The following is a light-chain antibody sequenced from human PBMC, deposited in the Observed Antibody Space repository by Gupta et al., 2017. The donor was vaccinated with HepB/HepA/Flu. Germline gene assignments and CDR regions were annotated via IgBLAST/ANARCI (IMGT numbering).Light chain of an antibody. CDR3: NYRDANGNACM. V-gene: IGLV3-19*01. J-gene: IGLJ3*02. CDR2: GKH. CDR1: SLRRFY. Sequence: SSELTQDPSVSVALGQTVRITCQGDSLRRFYASWYRQKPGQAPILVMYGKHNRPSGIPDRRSCYNAGNNASSLTICAQAEEEADDYWNYRDANGNACMFGGGTKLTVL.